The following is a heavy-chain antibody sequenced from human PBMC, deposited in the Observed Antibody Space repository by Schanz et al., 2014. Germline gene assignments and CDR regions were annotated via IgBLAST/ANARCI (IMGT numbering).Heavy chain of an antibody. V-gene: IGHV1-18*01. CDR2: ITGYNGDT. J-gene: IGHJ4*03. CDR3: ARGGYSSAWCDRDIARVDN. CDR1: RHTFNTYG. D-gene: IGHD6-19*01. Sequence: QGQLVQSGPEVKEPGASVKVSCEASRHTFNTYGLNWVRPAPGQGLEWMVWITGYNGDTNYALKLQGRITISTDTTTDTAYMELSSLRSNHTSVYYSARGGYSSAWCDRDIARVDNWGHGTLVTVSS.